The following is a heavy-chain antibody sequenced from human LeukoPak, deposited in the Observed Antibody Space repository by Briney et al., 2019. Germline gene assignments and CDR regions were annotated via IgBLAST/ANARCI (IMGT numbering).Heavy chain of an antibody. V-gene: IGHV4-34*01. CDR1: GGSFSGYY. J-gene: IGHJ4*02. CDR3: ARGDSSGWYHFDY. D-gene: IGHD6-19*01. Sequence: ETLSLTCAVSGGSFSGYYWSWIRQPPGKGLEWIGEINHSGSTNYNPSLKSRVTISVDTSKNQFSLKLSSVTAADTAVYYCARGDSSGWYHFDYWGQGTLVTVSS. CDR2: INHSGST.